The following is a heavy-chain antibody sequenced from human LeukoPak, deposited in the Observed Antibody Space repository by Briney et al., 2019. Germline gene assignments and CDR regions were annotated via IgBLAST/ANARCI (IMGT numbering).Heavy chain of an antibody. J-gene: IGHJ4*02. D-gene: IGHD3-9*01. Sequence: GGSLRLSCAASGFTFSSYAMSWVRQAPGKGLEWVSVISGSGGSTYYADSVKGRFTISRDNSKNTLYLQMHSLRAEDTAVYYCAKARDILTGYPYFDYWGQGTLVTVSS. CDR3: AKARDILTGYPYFDY. CDR2: ISGSGGST. V-gene: IGHV3-23*01. CDR1: GFTFSSYA.